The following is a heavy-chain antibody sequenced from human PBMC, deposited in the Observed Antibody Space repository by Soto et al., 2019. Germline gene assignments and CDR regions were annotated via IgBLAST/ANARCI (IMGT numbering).Heavy chain of an antibody. D-gene: IGHD1-1*01. CDR2: IYYGGGT. V-gene: IGHV4-59*08. J-gene: IGHJ3*02. Sequence: SSETLSLTCTVSGGSISSYYGSWIRQPPGKGLEWIGYIYYGGGTNYNPSLKSRVTISVDTSKNQFSLKLSSVTAADTAVYYCARLSGGLERPRGAFDIWGQGTMVTVS. CDR1: GGSISSYY. CDR3: ARLSGGLERPRGAFDI.